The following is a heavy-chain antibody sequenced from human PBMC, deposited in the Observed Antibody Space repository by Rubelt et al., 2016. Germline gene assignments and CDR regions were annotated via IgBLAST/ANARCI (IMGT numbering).Heavy chain of an antibody. CDR2: IKEDGSEK. CDR1: GFSLSGYS. V-gene: IGHV3-7*01. Sequence: PGGSLRLSCAASGFSLSGYSMDWVRQVPGKGLEWVANIKEDGSEKNYVDSVKGRFTISKDNAKKSLYLQMDSLRGEDTAVYYCAALNRGAYGPVDYWGQGTPVTVSS. J-gene: IGHJ4*02. D-gene: IGHD3-10*01. CDR3: AALNRGAYGPVDY.